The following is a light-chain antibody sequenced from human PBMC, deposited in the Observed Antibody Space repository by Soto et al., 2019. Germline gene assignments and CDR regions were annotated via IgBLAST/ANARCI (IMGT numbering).Light chain of an antibody. CDR1: QTITNSY. V-gene: IGKV3-20*01. CDR2: GAS. Sequence: EIVLTQSPGTLSLSPGERATLSCRASQTITNSYLAWYQQKPGQAPRLLIYGASTRATGIPDRFSGGGSGADFTLTISRLDPEDFAVYYCHQYGSSPGLFTFGPGTKVDVK. CDR3: HQYGSSPGLFT. J-gene: IGKJ3*01.